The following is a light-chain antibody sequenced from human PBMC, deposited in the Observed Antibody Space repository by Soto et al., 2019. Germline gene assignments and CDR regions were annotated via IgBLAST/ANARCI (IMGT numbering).Light chain of an antibody. J-gene: IGLJ2*01. CDR3: AAWDVSLVV. CDR2: SDN. CDR1: SSNIGTNT. Sequence: QSVLTQPPSASGTPGQRVTISCSGSSSNIGTNTVIWYQQLPGAAPKLLLYSDNQRPSGVPDRFSGSKSGTSASLAIIGLQSEDEADYYCAAWDVSLVVFGGGTKLTVL. V-gene: IGLV1-44*01.